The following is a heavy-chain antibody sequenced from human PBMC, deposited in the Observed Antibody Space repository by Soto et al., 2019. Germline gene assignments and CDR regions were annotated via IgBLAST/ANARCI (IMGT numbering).Heavy chain of an antibody. V-gene: IGHV3-74*01. D-gene: IGHD3-10*01. CDR2: INSDGSST. Sequence: PGGSLRLSCAASGFTFSSYWMHWVRQAPGKGLVWVSRINSDGSSTSYADSVKGRFTISRDNAKNTLYLQMNSLRAEDTAVYYCARGREGGYYYYYYMDVWGKGTTVTVS. CDR1: GFTFSSYW. CDR3: ARGREGGYYYYYYMDV. J-gene: IGHJ6*03.